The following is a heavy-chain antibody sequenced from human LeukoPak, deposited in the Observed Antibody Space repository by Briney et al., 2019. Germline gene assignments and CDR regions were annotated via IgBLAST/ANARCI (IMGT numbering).Heavy chain of an antibody. CDR1: GFTFSTYG. Sequence: GGSLRLSCAASGFTFSTYGMSWVRQAPGEGLEWVSGISGSGSSTFYANSVKGRFTISRDNSKNTLYLQMNSLGAEDTAVYYCGMGSVPAALYYYYYMDVWGKGTTVTVSS. CDR2: ISGSGSST. V-gene: IGHV3-23*01. D-gene: IGHD2-2*01. J-gene: IGHJ6*03. CDR3: GMGSVPAALYYYYYMDV.